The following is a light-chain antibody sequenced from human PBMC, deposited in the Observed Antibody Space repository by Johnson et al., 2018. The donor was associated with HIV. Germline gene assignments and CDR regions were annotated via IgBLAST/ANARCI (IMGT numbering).Light chain of an antibody. Sequence: QSVLTQPPSVSVAPGQKVTISCSRNYSNFGNNYVSWYQQLPGTAPKLLIYKNDKRPSGIPDRFSGSKSGTSATLGITGLQTGDAADDYCGTWDSSLSAYAFGTGNKVTGL. CDR3: GTWDSSLSAYA. V-gene: IGLV1-51*02. CDR2: KND. CDR1: YSNFGNNY. J-gene: IGLJ1*01.